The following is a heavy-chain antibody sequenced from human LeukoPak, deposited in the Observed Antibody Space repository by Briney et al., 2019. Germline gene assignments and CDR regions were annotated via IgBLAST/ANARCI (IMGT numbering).Heavy chain of an antibody. D-gene: IGHD1-26*01. CDR2: ISGSDGST. CDR1: GFTFSSYA. V-gene: IGHV3-23*01. J-gene: IGHJ4*02. CDR3: AKDSRYSGSYRDY. Sequence: PGGSLRLSCAASGFTFSSYAMSWVRQAPGKGLEWVSAISGSDGSTYYADSVKGRFTISRDNSKNTLYLQMNSLRAEDTAVYYCAKDSRYSGSYRDYWGQGTLVTVSS.